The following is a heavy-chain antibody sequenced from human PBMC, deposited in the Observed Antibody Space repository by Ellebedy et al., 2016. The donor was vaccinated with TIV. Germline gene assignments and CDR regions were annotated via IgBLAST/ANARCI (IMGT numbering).Heavy chain of an antibody. Sequence: GESLKISCAASDFTVSNNFMSWVRQAPGKRLEWVSVIHSGGSTYHTDSVKGRFTTSRDNSKNTLYFHMTSLTAEDTAIYYCAASTTITTMPYWGQGTLVTVSS. CDR3: AASTTITTMPY. CDR2: IHSGGST. V-gene: IGHV3-53*01. D-gene: IGHD4-11*01. CDR1: DFTVSNNF. J-gene: IGHJ4*02.